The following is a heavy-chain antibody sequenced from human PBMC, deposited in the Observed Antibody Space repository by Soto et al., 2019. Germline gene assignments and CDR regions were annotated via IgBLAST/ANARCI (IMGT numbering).Heavy chain of an antibody. CDR3: VKDQRSSSAIHYYYGMDV. Sequence: GGSLRLSCSASGFTFSSYAMHWVRQAPGKGLEYVSAISSNGGSTYYADSVKGRFTISRDNSKNTLYLQMSSLRAEDTAVYYCVKDQRSSSAIHYYYGMDVWGQGTTVTISS. D-gene: IGHD6-6*01. J-gene: IGHJ6*02. V-gene: IGHV3-64D*06. CDR2: ISSNGGST. CDR1: GFTFSSYA.